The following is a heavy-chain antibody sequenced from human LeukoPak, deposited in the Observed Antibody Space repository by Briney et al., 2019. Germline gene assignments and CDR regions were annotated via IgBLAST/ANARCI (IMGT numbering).Heavy chain of an antibody. Sequence: GGSLRLSCAASGFTFTNNFMSWVRQVPGKGLEWVANIKQDGSETTYADSVKGRFTISRDNAKNSLYLQMNSLRAEDTAVYYCARAYYGSGSYYPPKYYFDYWGQGTLVTVSS. V-gene: IGHV3-7*01. D-gene: IGHD3-10*01. CDR2: IKQDGSET. J-gene: IGHJ4*02. CDR3: ARAYYGSGSYYPPKYYFDY. CDR1: GFTFTNNF.